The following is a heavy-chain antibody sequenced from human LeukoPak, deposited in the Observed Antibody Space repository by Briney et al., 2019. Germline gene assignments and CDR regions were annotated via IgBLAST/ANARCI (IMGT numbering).Heavy chain of an antibody. Sequence: GGSLRLSCAASGFTFSSYAMSWVRQAPGQGLEWVSAISGSAYSTYYADSVKGRFTISRENSKNTLYLQMNRLRAEDTAVYYCAKETVAAPPIDYWGQGTLVTVSS. CDR1: GFTFSSYA. D-gene: IGHD6-19*01. V-gene: IGHV3-23*01. CDR2: ISGSAYST. CDR3: AKETVAAPPIDY. J-gene: IGHJ4*02.